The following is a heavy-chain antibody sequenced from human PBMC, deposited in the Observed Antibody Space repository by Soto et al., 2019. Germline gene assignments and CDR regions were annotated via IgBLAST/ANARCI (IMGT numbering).Heavy chain of an antibody. J-gene: IGHJ6*02. CDR3: ARGGVSMVRQKVVYYYYYGMDV. V-gene: IGHV4-31*03. Sequence: SETQSLTCTVSGGSISSGGYYWSWIRQHPGKGLEWIGYIYYSGSTYYNPSLKSRVTISVDTSKNQFSLKLSSVTAADTAVYYCARGGVSMVRQKVVYYYYYGMDVWGQGTTVTVS. CDR1: GGSISSGGYY. CDR2: IYYSGST. D-gene: IGHD3-10*01.